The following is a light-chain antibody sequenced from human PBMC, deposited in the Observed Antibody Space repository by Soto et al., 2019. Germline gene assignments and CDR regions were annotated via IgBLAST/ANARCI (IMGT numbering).Light chain of an antibody. V-gene: IGLV1-40*01. CDR2: GNS. Sequence: QSVLTQPPSVSGAPGQRVTISCTGSSSNIGAGYDVHWYQQLPGTAPKLLIYGNSNRPSGVPDRFSRSKSDTSASLAITGLQAEDEADYYCQSYDSSLSGYVFGTGTKVTVL. J-gene: IGLJ1*01. CDR1: SSNIGAGYD. CDR3: QSYDSSLSGYV.